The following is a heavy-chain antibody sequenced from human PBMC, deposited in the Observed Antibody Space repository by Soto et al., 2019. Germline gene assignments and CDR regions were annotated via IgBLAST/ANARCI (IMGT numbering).Heavy chain of an antibody. D-gene: IGHD3-10*01. CDR3: ARDFEHYYGSGGYYYGMDV. CDR1: GGSVSSGSYY. J-gene: IGHJ6*02. CDR2: IYYSGST. V-gene: IGHV4-61*01. Sequence: SETLSLTCTVSGGSVSSGSYYWSWIRQPPGKGLEWIGYIYYSGSTNYNPSLKSRVTISVDTSKNQFSLKLSSVTAADTAVYYCARDFEHYYGSGGYYYGMDVWGQGTTVTVSS.